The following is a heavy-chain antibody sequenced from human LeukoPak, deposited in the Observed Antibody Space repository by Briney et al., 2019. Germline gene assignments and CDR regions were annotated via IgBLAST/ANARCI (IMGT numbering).Heavy chain of an antibody. V-gene: IGHV1-2*02. Sequence: ASVKVSCKASGYTFTGYYMHWVRQAPGQGLEWMGWINPNSGGTNYAQKFQGRVTMTRDTSISTAYMELSRLRSDDTAVYYCARSSRWALGGSSWSRYDAFDIWGQGTMVTVSS. CDR3: ARSSRWALGGSSWSRYDAFDI. CDR2: INPNSGGT. J-gene: IGHJ3*02. CDR1: GYTFTGYY. D-gene: IGHD6-13*01.